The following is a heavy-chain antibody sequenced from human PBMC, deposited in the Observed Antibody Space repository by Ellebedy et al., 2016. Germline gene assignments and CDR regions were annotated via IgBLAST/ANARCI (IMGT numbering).Heavy chain of an antibody. CDR3: ARRVTTVTINWFDP. J-gene: IGHJ5*02. V-gene: IGHV1-18*01. CDR1: GYTFTSYG. Sequence: ASVKVSCXASGYTFTSYGISWVRQAPGQGLEWMGWISVYNGNANYAQKFQGRVTMTTDTSTSTAYMELRSLRSDDTAVYYCARRVTTVTINWFDPWGQGTLVTVSS. CDR2: ISVYNGNA. D-gene: IGHD4-17*01.